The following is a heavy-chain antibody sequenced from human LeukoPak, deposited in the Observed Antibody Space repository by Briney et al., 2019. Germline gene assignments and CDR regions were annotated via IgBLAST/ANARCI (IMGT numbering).Heavy chain of an antibody. CDR2: IYSSGST. J-gene: IGHJ4*02. V-gene: IGHV4-31*03. CDR1: GGSISSGGYY. D-gene: IGHD2/OR15-2a*01. CDR3: ARGLATTDRFDY. Sequence: SQTLSLTCTVSGGSISSGGYYWSWIRQHPGKGLEWIGYIYSSGSTYYNPSLKSRVTMSVDMSKNQFSLKLSSVTAADTAVYYCARGLATTDRFDYWGQGTLVTVSS.